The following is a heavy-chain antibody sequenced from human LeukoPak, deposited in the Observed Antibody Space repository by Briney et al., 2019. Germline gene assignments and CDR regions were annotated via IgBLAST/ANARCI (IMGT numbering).Heavy chain of an antibody. D-gene: IGHD5-18*01. Sequence: GGSLRLSCAGSGFTFSSYSMNWVRQAPGKGLEWVSSISSSSSYIYYAGSVKGRFTISRDNAKNSLYLQMNSLRAEDTAVYYCARADWDTAMIDYWGQGTVVTVSS. CDR2: ISSSSSYI. V-gene: IGHV3-21*01. CDR3: ARADWDTAMIDY. J-gene: IGHJ4*02. CDR1: GFTFSSYS.